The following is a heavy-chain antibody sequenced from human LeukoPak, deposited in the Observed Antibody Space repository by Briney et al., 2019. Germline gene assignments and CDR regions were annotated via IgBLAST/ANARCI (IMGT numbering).Heavy chain of an antibody. V-gene: IGHV1-18*01. J-gene: IGHJ6*03. D-gene: IGHD5-18*01. CDR2: ISAYNGNT. Sequence: ASVKVSCKASGYTFTSYGISWVRQAPGQGLEWMGWISAYNGNTNYAQKLQGRVTMTTDTSTSTAYMELSSLRSEDTAVYYCARSAMVGNYYYYYFMDVWGKGTTVTVSS. CDR1: GYTFTSYG. CDR3: ARSAMVGNYYYYYFMDV.